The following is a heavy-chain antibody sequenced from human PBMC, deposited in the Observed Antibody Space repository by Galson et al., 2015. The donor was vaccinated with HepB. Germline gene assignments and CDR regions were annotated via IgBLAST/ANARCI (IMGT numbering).Heavy chain of an antibody. V-gene: IGHV2-70*11. CDR1: GFSLSTSGMY. J-gene: IGHJ6*02. Sequence: PALVKPTQTLTLTCTFSGFSLSTSGMYVSWIRQPPGKALEWLARIDWDDDKYYSTSLKTRLTTSKDTSKNQVVLTMTNMDPVDTATYYCARIAPYYYYGMDVWGQGTTVTVSS. CDR2: IDWDDDK. CDR3: ARIAPYYYYGMDV.